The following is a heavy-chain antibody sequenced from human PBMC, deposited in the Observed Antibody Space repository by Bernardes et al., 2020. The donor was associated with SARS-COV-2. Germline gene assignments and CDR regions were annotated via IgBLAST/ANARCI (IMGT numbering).Heavy chain of an antibody. Sequence: SETLSLTCTVSGGSISSSSYYWGWIRQPPGKGLEWIGSIYYSGSTYYNPSLKSRVTISVDTSKNQFSLKLSSVTAADTAVYYCARVHRGYDYVWGSYRELDYWGQGTLVTVSS. J-gene: IGHJ4*02. CDR2: IYYSGST. CDR3: ARVHRGYDYVWGSYRELDY. D-gene: IGHD3-16*02. V-gene: IGHV4-39*01. CDR1: GGSISSSSYY.